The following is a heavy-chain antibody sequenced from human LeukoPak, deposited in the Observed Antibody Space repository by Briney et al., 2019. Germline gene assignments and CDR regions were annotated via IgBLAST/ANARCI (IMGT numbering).Heavy chain of an antibody. V-gene: IGHV3-23*01. CDR1: GFSFSRYA. J-gene: IGHJ4*02. CDR2: VTASGALT. Sequence: GGSLRLSCAASGFSFSRYAMSWVRQAPGRGLEWLSGVTASGALTYYADSVKGRFTISRDNPKNTLYLQMNSLRAEDTAVYYCAQALGDYDCWGQGTLVTVSS. D-gene: IGHD4-17*01. CDR3: AQALGDYDC.